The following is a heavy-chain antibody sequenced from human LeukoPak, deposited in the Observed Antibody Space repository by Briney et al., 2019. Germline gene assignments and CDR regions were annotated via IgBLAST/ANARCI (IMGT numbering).Heavy chain of an antibody. Sequence: GGSLRLSCAASGFTFRSYGMHWVRQAPGKGLEWVAVISYDGSKKYYADSVKGRFTISRDNSKNTLYLQMNSLRAEDTAVYYCAKDLTMIGDWYFDLWGRGTLVTVSS. D-gene: IGHD3-22*01. V-gene: IGHV3-30*18. J-gene: IGHJ2*01. CDR3: AKDLTMIGDWYFDL. CDR1: GFTFRSYG. CDR2: ISYDGSKK.